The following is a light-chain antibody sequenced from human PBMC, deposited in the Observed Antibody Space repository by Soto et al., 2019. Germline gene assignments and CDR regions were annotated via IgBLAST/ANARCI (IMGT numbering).Light chain of an antibody. CDR2: LNSDGSH. CDR3: QTWGTGVQV. J-gene: IGLJ3*02. Sequence: QLVLTQSPSASASLGASVKLTCTLSSGHSSYAIAWHQQQPEKGPRYLMKLNSDGSHNKGDGIPDRFSGSSSGAERYLTISSRQSEDEADYYCQTWGTGVQVFGGGTKVTVL. V-gene: IGLV4-69*01. CDR1: SGHSSYA.